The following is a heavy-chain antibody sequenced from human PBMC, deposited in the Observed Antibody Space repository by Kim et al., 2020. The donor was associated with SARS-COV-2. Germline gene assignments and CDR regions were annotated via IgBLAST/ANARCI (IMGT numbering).Heavy chain of an antibody. V-gene: IGHV3-48*02. CDR2: K. CDR3: ASIASIAVADY. Sequence: KYYADSVKGRVTISRDNAKNSLYLQMNSLRDDDTAVYYCASIASIAVADYWGQGTLVTVSS. J-gene: IGHJ4*02. D-gene: IGHD6-19*01.